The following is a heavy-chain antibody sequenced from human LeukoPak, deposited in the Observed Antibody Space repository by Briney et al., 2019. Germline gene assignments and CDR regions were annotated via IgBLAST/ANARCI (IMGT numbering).Heavy chain of an antibody. CDR1: GFTFSGHW. Sequence: GGSLRLSCAASGFTFSGHWMTWVRQAPGKGLEWVANIKEDGSKKNYVDSVKGRFTISRDNAKNSLYLQMTSLRAEDTAVYYCARSSYTSSSSVWGQGTMVTVSS. CDR2: IKEDGSKK. D-gene: IGHD6-6*01. CDR3: ARSSYTSSSSV. V-gene: IGHV3-7*03. J-gene: IGHJ3*01.